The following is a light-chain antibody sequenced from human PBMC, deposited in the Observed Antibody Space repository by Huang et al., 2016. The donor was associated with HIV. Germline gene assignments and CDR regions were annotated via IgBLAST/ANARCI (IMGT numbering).Light chain of an antibody. J-gene: IGKJ1*01. CDR2: GAS. CDR1: QSVRSN. V-gene: IGKV3-15*01. CDR3: QQYNYWPPWT. Sequence: EIVMTQSPATLSVSPGERATLSCRASQSVRSNLAWYQQKPGQAPRHLIYGASTRATGNPARFSGSGSGTEFALAISSLQSEDFAVYYCQQYNYWPPWTFGQGTKVEIK.